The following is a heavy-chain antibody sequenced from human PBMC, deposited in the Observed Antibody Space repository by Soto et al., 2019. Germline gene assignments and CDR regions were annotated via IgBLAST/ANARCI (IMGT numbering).Heavy chain of an antibody. V-gene: IGHV1-69*02. CDR3: ARLPDRPPALVN. Sequence: QVQLVQSGAEVKKPGSSVKVSCKTSGDTFNSNAISWVRQAPGQGLEWMGRIVPILGVADYAQKFQGSVTLTEDKSTTTVYMAFTSLRSEDTALYYCARLPDRPPALVNWGQGTPVTVSS. CDR2: IVPILGVA. J-gene: IGHJ4*02. D-gene: IGHD5-18*01. CDR1: GDTFNSNA.